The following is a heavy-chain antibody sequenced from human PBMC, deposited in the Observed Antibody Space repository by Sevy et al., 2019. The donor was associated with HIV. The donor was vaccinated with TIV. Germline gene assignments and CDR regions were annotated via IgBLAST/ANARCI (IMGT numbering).Heavy chain of an antibody. J-gene: IGHJ3*02. Sequence: GGSLRLSCAASGFTFSDYYMSWIRQAPGKGLEWVSYISSSGSTIYYADSVKGRFTISRDNAKNSLYLQMNSLGAEDTAVYYCARDGYCSGGSCYGHAAFDIWGQGTMVTVSS. CDR1: GFTFSDYY. CDR3: ARDGYCSGGSCYGHAAFDI. V-gene: IGHV3-11*01. D-gene: IGHD2-15*01. CDR2: ISSSGSTI.